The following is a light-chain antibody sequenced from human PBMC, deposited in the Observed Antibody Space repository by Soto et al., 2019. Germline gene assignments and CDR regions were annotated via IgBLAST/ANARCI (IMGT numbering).Light chain of an antibody. CDR1: QSVTSSY. Sequence: ELVLTQSPATLSLSPGARATLSCRASQSVTSSYLAWYQQKPGQAPRLLIYAASSRATGIPDRFIVSGSGTDFTLTISRLEPEDFAVYDCQQYGYSPTFGGGTKVDIK. J-gene: IGKJ4*01. V-gene: IGKV3-20*01. CDR2: AAS. CDR3: QQYGYSPT.